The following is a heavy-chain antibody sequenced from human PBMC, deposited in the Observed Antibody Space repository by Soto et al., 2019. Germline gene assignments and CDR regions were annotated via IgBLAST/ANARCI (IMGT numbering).Heavy chain of an antibody. CDR2: IKSKTDGGTT. CDR1: GFTFSNAW. CDR3: TTDRCGGDCYVIDY. V-gene: IGHV3-15*01. J-gene: IGHJ4*02. D-gene: IGHD2-21*01. Sequence: VQLVESGGGLVKPGGSLRLSCAASGFTFSNAWMSWVRQAPGKGLEWVGRIKSKTDGGTTDYAAPVKGRFTISRDDSKNTLYLQMNSLKTEDTAVYYCTTDRCGGDCYVIDYWGQGTLVTVSS.